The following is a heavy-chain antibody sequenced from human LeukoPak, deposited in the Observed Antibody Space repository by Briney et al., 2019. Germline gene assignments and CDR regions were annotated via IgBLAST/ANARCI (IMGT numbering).Heavy chain of an antibody. CDR1: GFTFGDYY. CDR3: ARGGSDTAMVFDY. CDR2: ISSSGSTI. D-gene: IGHD5-18*01. Sequence: GGSLRLSCAASGFTFGDYYMSWIRQAPGKGLEWVSYISSSGSTIYYADSVKGRFTISRDNAKSSLYLQMNSLRAEDTAVYYCARGGSDTAMVFDYWGQGTLVTVSS. J-gene: IGHJ4*02. V-gene: IGHV3-11*04.